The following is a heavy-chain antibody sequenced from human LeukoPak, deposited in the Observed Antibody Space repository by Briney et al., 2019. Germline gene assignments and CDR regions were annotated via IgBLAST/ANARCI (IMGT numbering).Heavy chain of an antibody. J-gene: IGHJ3*02. CDR1: GGTFSSYA. CDR3: ARAIGIPDDAFDI. V-gene: IGHV1-69*13. D-gene: IGHD3-16*02. Sequence: SVKVSCKASGGTFSSYAISWVRQAPGQGLEWMGGIIPIFGTANYAQKFQGRVTITADESTSTAYMELSSLRSEDTAVYYCARAIGIPDDAFDIWGQGTMVTVSS. CDR2: IIPIFGTA.